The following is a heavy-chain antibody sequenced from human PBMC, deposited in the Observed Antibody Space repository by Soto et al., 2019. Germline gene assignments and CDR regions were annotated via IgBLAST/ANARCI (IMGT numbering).Heavy chain of an antibody. CDR3: ARAQRAY. J-gene: IGHJ4*02. CDR1: GFTFSSYA. Sequence: QVQLVESGGGVVQPGRSLRLSCAASGFTFSSYAMHWVRQAPGKGLEWVAVISYDGSNKYYADSVKGRFTISRDNSKNTLYLQMNSLRAEDTAVYYCARAQRAYWDQGTLVTVSS. V-gene: IGHV3-30-3*01. CDR2: ISYDGSNK.